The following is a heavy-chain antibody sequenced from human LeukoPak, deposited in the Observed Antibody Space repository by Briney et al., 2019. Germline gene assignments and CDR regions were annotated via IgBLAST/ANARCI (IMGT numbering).Heavy chain of an antibody. J-gene: IGHJ3*01. D-gene: IGHD1-26*01. CDR2: INPTNGDT. CDR1: GYTFSDNY. V-gene: IGHV1-2*02. Sequence: ASVNVSCKASGYTFSDNYIHWVRQAPGQGLEWMGWINPTNGDTMFARRFQGRVTLTRDTSMRTVHMVLTRLRSDDTAVYYCARQSGNYYIVAAFDFWGQGTMVAVSA. CDR3: ARQSGNYYIVAAFDF.